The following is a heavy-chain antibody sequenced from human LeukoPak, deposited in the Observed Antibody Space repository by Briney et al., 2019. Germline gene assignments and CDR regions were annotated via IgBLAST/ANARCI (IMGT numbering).Heavy chain of an antibody. D-gene: IGHD5-24*01. CDR3: AKPNTVDMYGPGFDI. CDR2: ISHDGSNK. V-gene: IGHV3-30*18. Sequence: GGSLRLSCAASGFTFSSYGMHWVRQAPGKGLEWVAVISHDGSNKYYADSVKGRFTISRDNSKNTLDLQMNSLRVEDTAVYCCAKPNTVDMYGPGFDIWGQGTMVTVSS. J-gene: IGHJ3*02. CDR1: GFTFSSYG.